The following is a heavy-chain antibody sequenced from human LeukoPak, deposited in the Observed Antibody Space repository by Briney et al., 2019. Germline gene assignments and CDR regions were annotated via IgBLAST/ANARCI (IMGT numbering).Heavy chain of an antibody. CDR2: IVVGSGNT. J-gene: IGHJ3*02. CDR3: AATLLWFGERDDAFDI. Sequence: ASVKDSCKASGFTFTSSAMQWVRQARGQRREWIGWIVVGSGNTNYAQKFQERVTITRDMSTSTAYMELSSLRSEDTAVSYCAATLLWFGERDDAFDIWGQGTMLTVSS. D-gene: IGHD3-10*01. V-gene: IGHV1-58*02. CDR1: GFTFTSSA.